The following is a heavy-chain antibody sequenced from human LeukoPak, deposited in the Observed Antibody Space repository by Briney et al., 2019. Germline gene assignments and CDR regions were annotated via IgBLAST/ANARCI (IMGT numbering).Heavy chain of an antibody. V-gene: IGHV4-34*01. CDR2: INHSGST. D-gene: IGHD2-8*01. J-gene: IGHJ5*01. Sequence: PSETLSLTCAVYGGSFSGYYWSWIRQPPGKGLEWIGEINHSGSTNYNPSLKSRVTISVDTSKNQFSLKLSSMTAADTAVYYCVRHNGRGGATMGAFDSWGQGSLVTVSS. CDR1: GGSFSGYY. CDR3: VRHNGRGGATMGAFDS.